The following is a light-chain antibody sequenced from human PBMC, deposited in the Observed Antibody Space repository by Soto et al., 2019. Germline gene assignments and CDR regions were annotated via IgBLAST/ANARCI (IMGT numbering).Light chain of an antibody. Sequence: IQMTQSPSTLSASVGDRVIITCRASQDISGWLAWYQQKPGKAPKLLVFDASSLEDGVPSRFSGSGSGTEFTLTVSSLQPEDFATYYCLQHNSYPCTFGQVAKVEIK. V-gene: IGKV1-5*01. J-gene: IGKJ1*01. CDR2: DAS. CDR1: QDISGW. CDR3: LQHNSYPCT.